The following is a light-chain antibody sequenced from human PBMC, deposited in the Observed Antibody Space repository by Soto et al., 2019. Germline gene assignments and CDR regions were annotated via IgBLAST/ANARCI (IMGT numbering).Light chain of an antibody. V-gene: IGLV2-14*01. J-gene: IGLJ1*01. Sequence: QSALTQPASGSGSPGQSITISCTGTSSDVGGYNYVSWYQQHPGKAPKLMIYDVSNRPSGVSNRFSGSKSGNTASLTISGLQAEDEADYYCSSCTSSSTVYVFGTGTKVTVL. CDR1: SSDVGGYNY. CDR2: DVS. CDR3: SSCTSSSTVYV.